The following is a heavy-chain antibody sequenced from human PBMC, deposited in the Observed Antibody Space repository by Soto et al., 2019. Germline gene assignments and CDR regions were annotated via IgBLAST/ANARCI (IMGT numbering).Heavy chain of an antibody. CDR1: GFTVSNNF. CDR2: IYSSGTI. CDR3: ARGRVAGGGYYFDY. Sequence: EVQLVETGGGLIQPGGSLRLSCAASGFTVSNNFMSWVRQAPGKGLEWDSVIYSSGTIYYADSVKGRFTISRDNSKNTLFLQMNSLRAEDTAVYYCARGRVAGGGYYFDYWGQGTLVTVSS. V-gene: IGHV3-53*02. D-gene: IGHD6-19*01. J-gene: IGHJ4*02.